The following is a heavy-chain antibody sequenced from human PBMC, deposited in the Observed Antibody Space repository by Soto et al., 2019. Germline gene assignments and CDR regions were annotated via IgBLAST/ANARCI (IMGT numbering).Heavy chain of an antibody. D-gene: IGHD5-12*01. CDR1: GGSFNSNA. CDR2: IIPIFTSA. V-gene: IGHV1-69*13. CDR3: ANSTRATYTLHSMDV. Sequence: SSVKVSCKDSGGSFNSNAFSWVRQAPGQGLEWLGGIIPIFTSANYAQKFQGRVTITADESSSTIYMELSRLTPEDTAVYYCANSTRATYTLHSMDVRGQGTSVPV. J-gene: IGHJ6*02.